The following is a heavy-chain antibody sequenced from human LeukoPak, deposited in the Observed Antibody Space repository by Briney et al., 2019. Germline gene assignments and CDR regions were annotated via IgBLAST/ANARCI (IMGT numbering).Heavy chain of an antibody. CDR1: GYTFTSYD. CDR2: MNPNSGNT. J-gene: IGHJ4*02. D-gene: IGHD3-22*01. Sequence: RASVKASCKASGYTFTSYDIHWVRQATGQGLKWMGWMNPNSGNTGYVQKFQGRVTMTMKTSISTAYMELSSLKSEDTAVYYCARVASSSYIVDYWGQGTLVTVSS. CDR3: ARVASSSYIVDY. V-gene: IGHV1-8*01.